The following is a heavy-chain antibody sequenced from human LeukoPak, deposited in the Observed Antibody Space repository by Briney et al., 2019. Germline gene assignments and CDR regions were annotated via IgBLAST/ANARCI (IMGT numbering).Heavy chain of an antibody. J-gene: IGHJ4*02. D-gene: IGHD2-2*01. CDR2: ISYDGSNK. CDR1: GFTFSSYA. V-gene: IGHV3-30*07. CDR3: VATIVVVPAAIPHYFDY. Sequence: GGSLRLSCAASGFTFSSYAMHWVRQAPGKGLEWVAVISYDGSNKYYADSVKGRFTISRDNSKNTLYLQMNSLRAEDTAVYYCVATIVVVPAAIPHYFDYWGQGTLVTVSS.